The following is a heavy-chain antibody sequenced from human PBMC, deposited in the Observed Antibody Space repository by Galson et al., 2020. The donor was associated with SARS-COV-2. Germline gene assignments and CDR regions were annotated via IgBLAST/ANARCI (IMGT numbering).Heavy chain of an antibody. J-gene: IGHJ5*02. V-gene: IGHV1-24*01. CDR3: ATDPWSFGVVPAARGA. CDR1: GYTLTELS. Sequence: ASVKVSCKVSGYTLTELSMHWVRQAPGKGLEWMGGFDPEDGETIYAQKFQGRVTMTEDTSTDTAYMELSSLRSEDTAVYYCATDPWSFGVVPAARGAWGQGTLVTVSS. D-gene: IGHD2-2*01. CDR2: FDPEDGET.